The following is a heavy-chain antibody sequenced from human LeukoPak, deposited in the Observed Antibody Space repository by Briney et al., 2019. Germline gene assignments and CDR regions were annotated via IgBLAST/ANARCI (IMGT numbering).Heavy chain of an antibody. V-gene: IGHV3-48*04. Sequence: PGGSLRLSCAASGFTFSSYSMNWVRQAPGKGLEWVSYISSSSSTVYYADSVKGRFTISRDNAKNSLYLQMNSLRAEDTAVYYCARDGGDYSSSWPPYYYYGMDVWGQGTTVTVSS. CDR3: ARDGGDYSSSWPPYYYYGMDV. D-gene: IGHD6-13*01. CDR1: GFTFSSYS. J-gene: IGHJ6*02. CDR2: ISSSSSTV.